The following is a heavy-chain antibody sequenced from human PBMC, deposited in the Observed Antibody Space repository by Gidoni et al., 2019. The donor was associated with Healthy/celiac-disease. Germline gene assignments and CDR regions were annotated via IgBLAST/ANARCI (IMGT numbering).Heavy chain of an antibody. CDR3: ARGFAVTVAPFDY. CDR2: IYYSGST. Sequence: QVQLQESGPGLVKPSETLSLTCTVSGGSVSSGSYYWSWIRQPPGKGLEWIGYIYYSGSTNYNPSLKSRVTISVDTSKNQFSLKLSSVTAADTAVYYCARGFAVTVAPFDYWGQGTLVTVSS. V-gene: IGHV4-61*01. J-gene: IGHJ4*02. CDR1: GGSVSSGSYY. D-gene: IGHD4-17*01.